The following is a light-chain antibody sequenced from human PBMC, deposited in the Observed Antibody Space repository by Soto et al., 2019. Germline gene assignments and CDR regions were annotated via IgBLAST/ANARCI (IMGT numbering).Light chain of an antibody. J-gene: IGKJ5*01. Sequence: EIVLTQSPVTLSLSPGDRATLSFRASQTVSTYLAWYQQKPGQAPRLLIYDASNRATGIPARFSGSGSGTDFTLTISSLEPEDFAVYYCQQRNNWTPDITFGQGTRLDIK. CDR1: QTVSTY. CDR2: DAS. CDR3: QQRNNWTPDIT. V-gene: IGKV3-11*01.